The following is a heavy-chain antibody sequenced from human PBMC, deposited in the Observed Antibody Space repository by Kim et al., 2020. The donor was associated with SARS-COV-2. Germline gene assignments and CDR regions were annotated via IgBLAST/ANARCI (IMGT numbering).Heavy chain of an antibody. Sequence: ASVKVSCKVSGYTLTELSMHWVRQAPGKGLEWMGGFDPEDGETIYAQKFQGRVTMTEDTSTDTAYMELSSLRSEDTAVYYCATGGITGTYFYYYYMDVWGKGTTVTVSS. CDR3: ATGGITGTYFYYYYMDV. V-gene: IGHV1-24*01. CDR1: GYTLTELS. J-gene: IGHJ6*03. CDR2: FDPEDGET. D-gene: IGHD1-20*01.